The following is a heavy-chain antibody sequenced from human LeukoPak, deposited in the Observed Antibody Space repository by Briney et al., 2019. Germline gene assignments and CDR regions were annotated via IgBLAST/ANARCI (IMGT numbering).Heavy chain of an antibody. CDR3: ASSDTVTVAKWFDP. J-gene: IGHJ5*02. D-gene: IGHD4-11*01. CDR2: IYYSGST. V-gene: IGHV4-59*01. CDR1: GGSISSYY. Sequence: KPSETLSLTCTVSGGSISSYYWSWIRQPPGKGLEWIGYIYYSGSTNYNPSLKSRVTISVDTSNNQFSLKLSSVTAADTAVYYCASSDTVTVAKWFDPGGEGTLVTVSS.